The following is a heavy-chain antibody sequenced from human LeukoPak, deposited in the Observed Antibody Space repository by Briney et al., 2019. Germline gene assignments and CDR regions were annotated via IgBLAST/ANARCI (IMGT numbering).Heavy chain of an antibody. CDR1: GGSITSSTYY. CDR3: ARGIHRTPDHLDY. Sequence: SETLSLTCTVSGGSITSSTYYWGWIRQPPGKGLEWIGSIYYSGSTYYNPSLTSRVTISVDTSKNQFSLNLNSVTAADTAVYYCARGIHRTPDHLDYWGQGTLVTVSS. J-gene: IGHJ4*02. V-gene: IGHV4-39*07. CDR2: IYYSGST. D-gene: IGHD5-18*01.